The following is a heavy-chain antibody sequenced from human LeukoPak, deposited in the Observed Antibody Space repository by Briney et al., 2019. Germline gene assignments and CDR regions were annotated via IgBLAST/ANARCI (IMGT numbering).Heavy chain of an antibody. D-gene: IGHD3-9*01. J-gene: IGHJ4*02. CDR1: GGSFSGYY. CDR3: ARRRPRYFDWLLPTPGFDY. Sequence: PSETLSLTCAVYGGSFSGYYWSWIRQPPGKGLEWIGEINHSGSTNYNPSLKSRVTIPVDTSKNQFSLKLSSVTAADTAVYYCARRRPRYFDWLLPTPGFDYWGQGTLVTVSS. CDR2: INHSGST. V-gene: IGHV4-34*01.